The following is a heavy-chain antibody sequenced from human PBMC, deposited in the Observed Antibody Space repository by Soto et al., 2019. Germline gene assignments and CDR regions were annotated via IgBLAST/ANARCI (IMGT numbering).Heavy chain of an antibody. CDR1: GGSISSTSYY. CDR3: GRHRRETGTYAQPLDY. D-gene: IGHD1-1*01. V-gene: IGHV4-39*01. CDR2: SSYGGIT. Sequence: QLQLQESGPGLVKPSETLSLTCTVSGGSISSTSYYWGWIRQPPGKGLEWIGSSSYGGITYHNPSLKSQVTISIDTSKSHFSLRLTSVTAADTAVYYCGRHRRETGTYAQPLDYWGQGTLVTVSS. J-gene: IGHJ4*02.